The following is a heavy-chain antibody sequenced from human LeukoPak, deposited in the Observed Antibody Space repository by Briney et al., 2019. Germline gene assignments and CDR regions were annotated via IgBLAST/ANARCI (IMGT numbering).Heavy chain of an antibody. CDR1: GFTFSSYG. D-gene: IGHD5-12*01. Sequence: GGSLRLSCAASGFTFSSYGMHWVRQAPGKGLEGVAFIRYDGSNKYYADSVKGRFTISRDNSKNTLYLQMNSLRAEDTAVYYCAKVRGYSGNDSPLIDYWGQGTLVTVSS. CDR2: IRYDGSNK. V-gene: IGHV3-30*02. CDR3: AKVRGYSGNDSPLIDY. J-gene: IGHJ4*02.